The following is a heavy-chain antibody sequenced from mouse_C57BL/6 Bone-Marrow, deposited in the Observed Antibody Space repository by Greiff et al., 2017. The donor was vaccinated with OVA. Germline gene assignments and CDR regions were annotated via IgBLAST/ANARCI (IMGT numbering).Heavy chain of an antibody. CDR2: ISDGGSYT. Sequence: DVMLVESGGGLVKPGGSLKLSCAASGFTFSSYAMSWVRQTPEKRLEWVATISDGGSYTYYPDTVKGRFTISRDNAKNNLYLQMSHLKSEDTAMYYCASNRGHWGQGTTLTVSS. J-gene: IGHJ2*01. CDR1: GFTFSSYA. D-gene: IGHD6-1*01. CDR3: ASNRGH. V-gene: IGHV5-4*03.